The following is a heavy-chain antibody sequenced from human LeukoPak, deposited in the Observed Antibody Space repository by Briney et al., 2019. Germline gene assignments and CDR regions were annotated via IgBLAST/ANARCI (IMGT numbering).Heavy chain of an antibody. Sequence: ASVKVSCKASGYTFSSYYLHWVRQAPGQGLEWMGIINPTSGSTSYSQKFQDRVTMTRDTSTSTVYMELSSLRSEDTAVYYCAKGDGLRRGTYYNLDYWGQGTLLTVSS. J-gene: IGHJ4*02. V-gene: IGHV1-46*01. D-gene: IGHD1-26*01. CDR1: GYTFSSYY. CDR2: INPTSGST. CDR3: AKGDGLRRGTYYNLDY.